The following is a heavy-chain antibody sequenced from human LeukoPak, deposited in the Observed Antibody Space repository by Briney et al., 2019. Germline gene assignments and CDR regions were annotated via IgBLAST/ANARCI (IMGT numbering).Heavy chain of an antibody. CDR2: VDPEDGET. D-gene: IGHD1-26*01. CDR3: ATIGELLDY. Sequence: GATVKLSCKASGYTFTYYYMHWVHRGPGKGLEWMGRVDPEDGETIYAQKFQGRVTITADTSTDTAYMELSSLRSEDTAVYYCATIGELLDYWGQGTLVTVSS. J-gene: IGHJ4*02. CDR1: GYTFTYYY. V-gene: IGHV1-69-2*01.